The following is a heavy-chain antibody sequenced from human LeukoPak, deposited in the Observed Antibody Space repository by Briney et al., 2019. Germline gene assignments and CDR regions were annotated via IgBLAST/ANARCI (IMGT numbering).Heavy chain of an antibody. J-gene: IGHJ4*02. CDR2: ISTGSDLK. CDR1: GFTFSSYG. CDR3: VRDLNWNFDY. Sequence: PRGSLRLSCAASGFTFSSYGMHWVRQAPGKGLEFLAYISTGSDLKSYANSVKGRFTINRDNVMNSVSLQMNSLRVEDTAIYYCVRDLNWNFDYWGRGTLVTVSS. D-gene: IGHD1-20*01. V-gene: IGHV3-48*01.